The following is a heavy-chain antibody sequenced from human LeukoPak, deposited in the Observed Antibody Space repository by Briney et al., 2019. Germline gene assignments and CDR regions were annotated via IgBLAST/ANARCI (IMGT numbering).Heavy chain of an antibody. CDR3: ARDRGRYSSSSWFDP. CDR2: ISAYNGNT. J-gene: IGHJ5*02. Sequence: ASVEVSCKASGYTFTSYGISWVRQAPGQGLEWMGWISAYNGNTNYAQKLQGRVTMTTDTSTSTAYMELRSLRSDDTAVYYCARDRGRYSSSSWFDPWGQGTLVTVSS. CDR1: GYTFTSYG. V-gene: IGHV1-18*01. D-gene: IGHD6-6*01.